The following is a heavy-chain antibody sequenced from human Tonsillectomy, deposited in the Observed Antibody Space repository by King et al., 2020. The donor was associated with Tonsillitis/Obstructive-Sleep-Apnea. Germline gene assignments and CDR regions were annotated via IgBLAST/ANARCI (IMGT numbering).Heavy chain of an antibody. CDR2: ISGSGGST. CDR1: GFTFSSYT. CDR3: AKGDTIWGDFWSGYTHYYMDV. J-gene: IGHJ6*03. D-gene: IGHD3-3*01. Sequence: VQLVESGGGLVQPGGSLRLSCAASGFTFSSYTMSWVRQAPGKGLEWVSAISGSGGSTYYADSVKGRFTISRDNSKNTLYLQMNSLRAEDTAVYYCAKGDTIWGDFWSGYTHYYMDVWGKGTTVTVSS. V-gene: IGHV3-23*04.